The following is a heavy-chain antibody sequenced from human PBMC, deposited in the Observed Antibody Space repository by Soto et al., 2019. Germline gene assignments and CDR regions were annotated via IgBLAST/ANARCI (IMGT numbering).Heavy chain of an antibody. CDR3: ARSHLYYDSSGYPDY. CDR2: ISSSGSTI. CDR1: GFTFSDYY. D-gene: IGHD3-22*01. V-gene: IGHV3-11*01. J-gene: IGHJ4*02. Sequence: GGSLSLSCAASGFTFSDYYMSWIRQAPGKGLEWVSYISSSGSTIYYADSVKGRFTISRDNAKNSLYLQMNSLRAEDTAVYYCARSHLYYDSSGYPDYGGQGTLVTVSS.